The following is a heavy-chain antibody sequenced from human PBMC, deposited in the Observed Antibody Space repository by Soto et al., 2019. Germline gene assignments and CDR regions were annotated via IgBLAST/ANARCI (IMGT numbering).Heavy chain of an antibody. J-gene: IGHJ3*02. D-gene: IGHD5-18*01. CDR1: GFTFSSYA. V-gene: IGHV3-23*01. CDR2: ISGSGGST. CDR3: AKDHGYSYGYAFDI. Sequence: GGALRLSCAASGFTFSSYAMSWVRQAPGKGLEWVSAISGSGGSTYYADSVKGRFTISRDNSKNTLYLQMNSLTAEDTAVYYCAKDHGYSYGYAFDIWGQGTMVTVSS.